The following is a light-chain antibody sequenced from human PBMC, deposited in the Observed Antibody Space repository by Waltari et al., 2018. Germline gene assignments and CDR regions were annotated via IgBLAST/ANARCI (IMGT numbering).Light chain of an antibody. CDR2: DFS. V-gene: IGLV2-14*01. J-gene: IGLJ3*02. CDR1: SSDIGFYNC. CDR3: NSYAGSSSWV. Sequence: QSALTQPASVSGSPGQSITLPCTATSSDIGFYNCVSWYQQHPGKAPKLMIYDFSERPSGVANRFSGSKSGNTACLTISGLQAEDEADYYCNSYAGSSSWVFGGGTKLTVL.